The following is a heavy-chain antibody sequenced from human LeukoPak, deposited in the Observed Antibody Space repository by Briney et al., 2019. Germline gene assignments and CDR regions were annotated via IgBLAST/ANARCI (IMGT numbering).Heavy chain of an antibody. V-gene: IGHV4-61*02. CDR3: ARATAYYDFWSGYRETNYYYYMDV. CDR1: GGSISSGSYY. Sequence: SQTLSLTCTVSGGSISSGSYYWSWIRQPAGTGLEWIGRIYTSGSTNYNPSLKSRVTISVDTSKNQFSLKLSSVTAADTAVYYCARATAYYDFWSGYRETNYYYYMDVWGKGTTVTVSS. J-gene: IGHJ6*03. D-gene: IGHD3-3*01. CDR2: IYTSGST.